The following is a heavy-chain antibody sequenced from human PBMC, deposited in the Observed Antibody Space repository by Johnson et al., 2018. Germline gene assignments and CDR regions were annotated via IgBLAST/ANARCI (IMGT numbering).Heavy chain of an antibody. D-gene: IGHD1-7*01. V-gene: IGHV1-69*01. CDR3: ARVGGTPQGRDFDC. CDR2: TIPIFGKT. CDR1: GYTFTSYD. Sequence: QVQLQESGAEVKKPGASVKVSCKASGYTFTSYDINWVRQAPGQGLEWMGGTIPIFGKTNYAQKFQGRVTITADESTSTAYMEPGRRGSEDTAVYYCARVGGTPQGRDFDCWGQGTLVAVSS. J-gene: IGHJ4*02.